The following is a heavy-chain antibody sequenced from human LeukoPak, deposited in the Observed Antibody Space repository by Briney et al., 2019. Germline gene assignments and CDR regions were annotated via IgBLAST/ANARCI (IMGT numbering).Heavy chain of an antibody. D-gene: IGHD6-19*01. V-gene: IGHV4-59*05. CDR3: ARHGGYIYLNWFDP. CDR1: GFTFSSYA. Sequence: PGGSLRLSCAASGFTFSSYAMTWVRQPTGEGLEWIATVSYSGTTYYKSSLKSRVTISVDTSKNQFSLYLNSVTAADTAVYYCARHGGYIYLNWFDPWGQGTLVTVSS. CDR2: VSYSGTT. J-gene: IGHJ5*01.